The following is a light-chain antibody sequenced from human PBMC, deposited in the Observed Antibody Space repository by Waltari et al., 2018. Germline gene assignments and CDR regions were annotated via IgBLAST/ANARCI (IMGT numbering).Light chain of an antibody. CDR1: QSVSSS. V-gene: IGKV3D-15*01. CDR3: QQNSNWPLT. J-gene: IGKJ4*01. Sequence: EIVMTQSPATLSLSPGERVTLSCRASQSVSSSLAWYQQKPGQAPRLLIYGASSRATGTPDRFSGSGSGTDFTLTISSLEPEDVAIYYCQQNSNWPLTFGGGTKVEIK. CDR2: GAS.